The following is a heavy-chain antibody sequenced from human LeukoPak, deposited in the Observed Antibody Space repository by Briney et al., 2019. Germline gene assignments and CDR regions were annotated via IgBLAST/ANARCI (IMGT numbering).Heavy chain of an antibody. CDR1: GGSISSGDYY. D-gene: IGHD1-1*01. J-gene: IGHJ4*02. CDR3: ARDPGLERSGGVSFDY. Sequence: SQTLSLTCTVSGGSISSGDYYWNWIRQPAGKGLEWIGRIHISGKTNYNPSLRVTMSVDASRNQFSLKLSSVTAADTAVYYCARDPGLERSGGVSFDYWGQGSLVTVSS. CDR2: IHISGKT. V-gene: IGHV4-61*02.